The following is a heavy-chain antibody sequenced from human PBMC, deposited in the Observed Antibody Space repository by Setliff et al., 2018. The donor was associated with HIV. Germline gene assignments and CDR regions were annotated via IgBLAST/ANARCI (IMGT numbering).Heavy chain of an antibody. CDR1: GYTFTRYD. CDR2: MNPNSGNT. J-gene: IGHJ6*03. Sequence: GASVKVSCKASGYTFTRYDINWVRQATGQGLEWMGWMNPNSGNTGYAQKFQGRVTMTWDTSISTAYMELNNVKFEDTAIYYCARARTDYYDRRRRSHYYIDVWARGATVTVSS. D-gene: IGHD3-22*01. V-gene: IGHV1-8*01. CDR3: ARARTDYYDRRRRSHYYIDV.